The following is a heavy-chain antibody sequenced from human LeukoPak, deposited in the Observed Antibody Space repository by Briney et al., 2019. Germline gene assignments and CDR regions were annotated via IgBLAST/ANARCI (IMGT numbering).Heavy chain of an antibody. D-gene: IGHD1-26*01. CDR1: GFTFTSYE. J-gene: IGHJ3*02. V-gene: IGHV3-48*03. Sequence: GGSLRLSCAASGFTFTSYEMNWVRQAPGKGLEWVSYISRSGNTIYYADSVKGRFTISRDNAKNSLYLQMNSLRAEDTAVYYCAGSKFSGSYYRSRAFDIWGQGTMVTVSS. CDR2: ISRSGNTI. CDR3: AGSKFSGSYYRSRAFDI.